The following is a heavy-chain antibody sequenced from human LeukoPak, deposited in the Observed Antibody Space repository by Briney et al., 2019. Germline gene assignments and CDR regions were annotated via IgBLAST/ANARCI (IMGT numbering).Heavy chain of an antibody. J-gene: IGHJ4*02. V-gene: IGHV3-48*02. CDR1: GFTFSTYS. D-gene: IGHD6-6*01. Sequence: PGGSLRLSCAASGFTFSTYSMNWVRQAPGKGLEWVSYINPSSTTIYYADSVKGRFTISRDNAKNSLYLQMNSLRDEDTAVYYCARSYSSSRGTFDYWGQGTLVTVSS. CDR3: ARSYSSSRGTFDY. CDR2: INPSSTTI.